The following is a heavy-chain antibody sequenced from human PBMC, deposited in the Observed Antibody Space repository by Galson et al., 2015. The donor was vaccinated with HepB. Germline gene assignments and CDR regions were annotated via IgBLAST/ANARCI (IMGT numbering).Heavy chain of an antibody. Sequence: SLRLSCAASGFTFSSYWMHWVRQAPGKGLVWVSRINSDGSSTSYADSVEGRFTISRDNAKNTLYLQMNSLRAEDTAVYYCARDYYYDSSGWALHGMDVWGQGTTVTVSS. CDR1: GFTFSSYW. V-gene: IGHV3-74*01. D-gene: IGHD3-22*01. J-gene: IGHJ6*02. CDR2: INSDGSST. CDR3: ARDYYYDSSGWALHGMDV.